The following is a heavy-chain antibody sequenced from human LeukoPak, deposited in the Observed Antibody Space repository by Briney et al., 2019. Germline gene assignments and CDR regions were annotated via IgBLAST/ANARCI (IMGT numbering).Heavy chain of an antibody. V-gene: IGHV4-4*02. J-gene: IGHJ4*02. CDR2: IHHSGTT. CDR1: GGSISSDIW. Sequence: SETLSLTCAVSGGSISSDIWWSWVRQPPGKGLEWIAEIHHSGTTNYNPSLKSRVTISVDTSKNQFSLKLSSVTAADTAVYYCARDRMSGGYFDYWGQGTLVTVSS. CDR3: ARDRMSGGYFDY. D-gene: IGHD3-10*01.